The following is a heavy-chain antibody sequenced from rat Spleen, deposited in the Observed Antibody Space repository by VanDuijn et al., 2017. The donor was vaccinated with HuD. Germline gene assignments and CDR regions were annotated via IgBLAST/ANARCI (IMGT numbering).Heavy chain of an antibody. J-gene: IGHJ2*01. V-gene: IGHV10-5*01. Sequence: VQLVESGGGLVQPKESLKISCAASGFTFSNAAMYWVRQAPGKGLEWVARIRTKPNNYATYYADSVKGRFTISRDDSKSMVYLQMDNLKTEDTAMYYCTAGSFDYWGQGVMVTVSS. CDR1: GFTFSNAA. D-gene: IGHD5-1*01. CDR2: IRTKPNNYAT. CDR3: TAGSFDY.